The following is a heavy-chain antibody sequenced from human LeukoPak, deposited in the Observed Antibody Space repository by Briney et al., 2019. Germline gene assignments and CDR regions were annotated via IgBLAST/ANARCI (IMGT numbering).Heavy chain of an antibody. J-gene: IGHJ4*02. D-gene: IGHD5-12*01. CDR1: GYTFTGYY. CDR2: INPNSGGT. CDR3: AKASATAGYDPFDY. V-gene: IGHV1-2*02. Sequence: ASVKVSCKASGYTFTGYYMHWVRQAPGQGLEWMGWINPNSGGTNYAQKFQGRVTMTRDASISTAYMELSRLRSDDTAVYYCAKASATAGYDPFDYWGQGTLVTVS.